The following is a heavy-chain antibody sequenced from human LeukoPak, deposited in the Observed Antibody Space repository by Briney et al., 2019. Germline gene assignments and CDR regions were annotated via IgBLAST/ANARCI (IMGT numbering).Heavy chain of an antibody. V-gene: IGHV3-30-3*01. CDR2: ISYDGSNK. Sequence: GGSLRLSCAASGFTFSSYAMHWVRQAPGKGLEWVAVISYDGSNKYYADSVKGRFTISRDNSKNTLYLQMNSLRAEDTAVYYCALPYGLSLFDYWGQGTLVTVSS. D-gene: IGHD3-3*01. J-gene: IGHJ4*02. CDR3: ALPYGLSLFDY. CDR1: GFTFSSYA.